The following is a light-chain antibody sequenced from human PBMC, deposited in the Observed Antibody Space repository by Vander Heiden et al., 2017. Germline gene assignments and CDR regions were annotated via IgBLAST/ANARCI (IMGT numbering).Light chain of an antibody. Sequence: ELVLTQSPGTLSLSPGERATLSCRASQSVSSSYLAWYQQKPGQTPRLLIYGASSRATGIPDRFSGSGSGADFTLTISSLEPEDFAVYYCHQYGSSPFTFGPGTTVDIK. CDR1: QSVSSSY. J-gene: IGKJ3*01. V-gene: IGKV3-20*01. CDR3: HQYGSSPFT. CDR2: GAS.